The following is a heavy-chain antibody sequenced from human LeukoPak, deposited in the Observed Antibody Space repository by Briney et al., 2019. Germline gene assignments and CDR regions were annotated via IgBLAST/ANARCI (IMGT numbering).Heavy chain of an antibody. Sequence: PGESLRLSCAASGFTFSSYSMNWVRQAPGKGLEWVSSISSSSSYIYYADSVKGRFTISRDNAKNSLYMQMNSLRAEDTAVYYCARGENYYDSSGYYFGDYWGQGTLVTVSS. V-gene: IGHV3-21*01. CDR2: ISSSSSYI. J-gene: IGHJ4*02. CDR3: ARGENYYDSSGYYFGDY. CDR1: GFTFSSYS. D-gene: IGHD3-22*01.